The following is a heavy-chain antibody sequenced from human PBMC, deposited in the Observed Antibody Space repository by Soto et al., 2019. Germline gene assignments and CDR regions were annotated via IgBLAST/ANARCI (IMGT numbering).Heavy chain of an antibody. Sequence: QVPLVQSGAEVKKPGASVKVSCKASGYTFTSYDINWVRQATGQGLEWMGWMNPNSGNTGYAQKFQGRVTMTRNTSISTAYMELSSLRSEDTDVYYCSRETSGSYRLDYWGQGTLVTVSS. CDR2: MNPNSGNT. CDR3: SRETSGSYRLDY. J-gene: IGHJ4*02. V-gene: IGHV1-8*01. CDR1: GYTFTSYD. D-gene: IGHD1-26*01.